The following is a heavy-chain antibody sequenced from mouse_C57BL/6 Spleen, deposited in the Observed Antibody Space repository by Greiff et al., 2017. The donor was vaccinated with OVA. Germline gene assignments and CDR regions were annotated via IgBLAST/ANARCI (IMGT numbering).Heavy chain of an antibody. Sequence: QVQLQQSGPELVKPGASVKISCKASGYAFSSSWMNWVKQRPGKGLEWIGRIYPGDGDTNYNGKFKGKATLTADKSSSTAYMQLSSLTSEDSAVYFCATTVVPRYAMDYWGQGTSVTVSS. J-gene: IGHJ4*01. CDR3: ATTVVPRYAMDY. CDR2: IYPGDGDT. D-gene: IGHD1-1*01. V-gene: IGHV1-82*01. CDR1: GYAFSSSW.